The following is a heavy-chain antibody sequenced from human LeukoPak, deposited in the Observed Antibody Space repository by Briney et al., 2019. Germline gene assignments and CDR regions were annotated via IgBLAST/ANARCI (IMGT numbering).Heavy chain of an antibody. Sequence: GGSLRLSCAASGFSFSSYSMNWVRQAPGKGLEWVSSISSSSNHIYYTDSVKGQFTISRENAKNSLYLQMNSLRAGDTAVYYCARDRGRYYMDVWGKGTTVTISS. J-gene: IGHJ6*03. D-gene: IGHD6-25*01. CDR2: ISSSSNHI. V-gene: IGHV3-21*01. CDR3: ARDRGRYYMDV. CDR1: GFSFSSYS.